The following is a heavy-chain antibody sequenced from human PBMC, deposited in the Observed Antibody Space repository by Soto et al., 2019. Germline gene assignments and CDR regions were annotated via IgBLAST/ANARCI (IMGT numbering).Heavy chain of an antibody. V-gene: IGHV6-1*01. CDR2: TYYRSKWYN. Sequence: LSQTHSITGASPGDTVCSTRCARYWCRQSRSWCLEWLGRTYYRSKWYNDYAVSVKSRITITPDTSKTQFSLQLNSVTPEDTAVYYCARAFCSGASCWAWSSWCDPWGKGTLVTVS. CDR3: ARAFCSGASCWAWSSWCDP. CDR1: GDTVCSTRCA. J-gene: IGHJ5*02. D-gene: IGHD2-15*01.